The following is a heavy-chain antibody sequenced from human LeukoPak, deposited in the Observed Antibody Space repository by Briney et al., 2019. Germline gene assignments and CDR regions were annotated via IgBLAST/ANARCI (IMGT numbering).Heavy chain of an antibody. CDR3: ARERTMVRGFVY. Sequence: GGSLRLSCAASGFTFSSYAMHWVRQAPGKGLEYVSAISSNGGSTYYADSVKGRFTISRDNSKNTLYLQMGSLRAEDMAVYYCARERTMVRGFVYWGQGTLVTVSS. CDR1: GFTFSSYA. J-gene: IGHJ4*02. V-gene: IGHV3-64*02. CDR2: ISSNGGST. D-gene: IGHD3-10*01.